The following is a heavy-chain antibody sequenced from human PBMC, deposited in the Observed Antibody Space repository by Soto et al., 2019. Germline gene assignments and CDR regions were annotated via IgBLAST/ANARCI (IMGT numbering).Heavy chain of an antibody. CDR1: GYTFTSYG. J-gene: IGHJ6*02. V-gene: IGHV1-18*01. CDR2: ISAYNGNT. Sequence: ASVKVSCKASGYTFTSYGISWVRQAPGQGLEWMGWISAYNGNTNYAQKLQGRVTMTTDTSTSTAYMELRSLRSDDTAVYYCARLERQDYYYYYGMDVWGQGTTVTVSS. D-gene: IGHD1-1*01. CDR3: ARLERQDYYYYYGMDV.